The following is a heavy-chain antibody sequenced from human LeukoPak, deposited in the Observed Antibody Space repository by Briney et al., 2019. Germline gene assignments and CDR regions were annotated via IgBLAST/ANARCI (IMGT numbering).Heavy chain of an antibody. V-gene: IGHV1-8*03. D-gene: IGHD3-3*01. Sequence: GASVKVSCKASGYTFTSYDINWVRQATGQGLEWMGWMNPNSGNTGYAQKFQGRVTITRNTSISTAYMELSSLRSEDTAVYYCARGGVYYDFWSGYYFDYWGQGTLVTVSS. J-gene: IGHJ4*02. CDR1: GYTFTSYD. CDR3: ARGGVYYDFWSGYYFDY. CDR2: MNPNSGNT.